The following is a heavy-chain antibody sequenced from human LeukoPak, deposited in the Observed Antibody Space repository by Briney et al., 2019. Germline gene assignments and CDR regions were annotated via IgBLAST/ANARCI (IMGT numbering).Heavy chain of an antibody. V-gene: IGHV4-59*01. CDR1: GGSISSYY. CDR3: ARAAGYYYDSSGYYYYDY. Sequence: SETLSLTCTVSGGSISSYYWSWIRQPPGKGLEWIGYIYYSGSTNYNPSLKSRVTISLDTSKNQFSLKLSSVTAADTAVYYCARAAGYYYDSSGYYYYDYWGQGTLVTVSS. J-gene: IGHJ4*02. D-gene: IGHD3-22*01. CDR2: IYYSGST.